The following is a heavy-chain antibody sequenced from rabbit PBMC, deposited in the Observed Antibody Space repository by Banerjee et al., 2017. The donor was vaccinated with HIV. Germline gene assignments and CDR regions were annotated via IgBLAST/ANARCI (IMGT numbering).Heavy chain of an antibody. J-gene: IGHJ4*01. CDR1: GIDFSNNYV. V-gene: IGHV1S45*01. D-gene: IGHD1-1*01. CDR3: ARSISAAFAL. Sequence: QEQLEESGGDLVKPGGTLTLTCKASGIDFSNNYVMCWVRQAPGKGLELIACIYTISGSAYYASWVNGRFTISKTSSTTVTLQMTSLTAADTATYFCARSISAAFALWGQGTLVTVS. CDR2: IYTISGSA.